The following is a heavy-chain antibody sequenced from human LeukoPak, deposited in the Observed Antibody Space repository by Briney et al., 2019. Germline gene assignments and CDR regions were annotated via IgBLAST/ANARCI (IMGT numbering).Heavy chain of an antibody. CDR3: AREEYSSGLDY. CDR1: GGSISSYY. Sequence: KASETLSLTCTVSGGSISSYYWRWIRQPPGKGLEWIGYIYYSGSTNYNPSLKSRVTISVDTSKNQFSLKLSSVTAADTAVYYCAREEYSSGLDYWGQGTLVTVSS. CDR2: IYYSGST. D-gene: IGHD6-19*01. V-gene: IGHV4-59*01. J-gene: IGHJ4*02.